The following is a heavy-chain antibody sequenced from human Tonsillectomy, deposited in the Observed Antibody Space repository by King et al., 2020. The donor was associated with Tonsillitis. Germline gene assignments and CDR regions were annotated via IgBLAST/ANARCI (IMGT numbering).Heavy chain of an antibody. CDR2: IWSDGSNK. J-gene: IGHJ1*01. D-gene: IGHD1-26*01. Sequence: VQLVESGGGVVQPGRSLRLSCAASGFTFSSYGMHWVRQAPGKGLEWVAFIWSDGSNKYYADSVKGRFTISRDNSKNTLYLQINSLRAEDTAVYYCARGGVGATWGRGTLVP. V-gene: IGHV3-33*01. CDR1: GFTFSSYG. CDR3: ARGGVGAT.